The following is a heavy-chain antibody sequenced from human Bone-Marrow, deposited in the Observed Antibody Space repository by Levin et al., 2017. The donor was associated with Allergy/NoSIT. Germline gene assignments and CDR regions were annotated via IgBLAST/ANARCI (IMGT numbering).Heavy chain of an antibody. V-gene: IGHV3-9*01. CDR1: GFIFDNYA. CDR3: AKDIVDFWSGGIDA. J-gene: IGHJ5*02. CDR2: INRKSDDI. Sequence: PGGSLRLSCTASGFIFDNYAMHWVRQAPGKGLEWVSSINRKSDDIAYAGSVHGRFTISRDNAKNSLYLQMDNLSAGDTAFYYCAKDIVDFWSGGIDAWGQGTLVTVSS. D-gene: IGHD3-3*01.